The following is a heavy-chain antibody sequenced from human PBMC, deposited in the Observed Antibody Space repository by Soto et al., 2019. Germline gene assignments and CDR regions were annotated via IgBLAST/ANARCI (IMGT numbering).Heavy chain of an antibody. V-gene: IGHV3-30-3*01. D-gene: IGHD6-13*01. CDR3: ARTAGGRVRGALDI. CDR2: IPNTENKK. Sequence: DLEESGGGVVQPGTSLRLSCVASGFTFSSYGMHWVRQAPSKGLEWVAVIPNTENKKYYADSVKGRFTISRDNSQNTLFLQMDSLMSEDTAMYYCARTAGGRVRGALDIWGQGTMVTVS. CDR1: GFTFSSYG. J-gene: IGHJ3*02.